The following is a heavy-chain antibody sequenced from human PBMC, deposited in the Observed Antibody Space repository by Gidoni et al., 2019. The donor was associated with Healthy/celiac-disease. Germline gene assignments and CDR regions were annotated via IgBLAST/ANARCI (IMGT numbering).Heavy chain of an antibody. J-gene: IGHJ6*02. CDR3: AKVSFGGSGSYYNYYYYGMDV. D-gene: IGHD3-10*01. CDR2: ISGSGGST. Sequence: EVQLLESGGGLVQPGGSLRLSCAASGFTFSSYAMSWVRQAPGKGLEWVSAISGSGGSTYYADSVKGRFTISRDNSKNTLYLQMNSLRAEDTAVYYCAKVSFGGSGSYYNYYYYGMDVWGQGTTVTVSS. CDR1: GFTFSSYA. V-gene: IGHV3-23*01.